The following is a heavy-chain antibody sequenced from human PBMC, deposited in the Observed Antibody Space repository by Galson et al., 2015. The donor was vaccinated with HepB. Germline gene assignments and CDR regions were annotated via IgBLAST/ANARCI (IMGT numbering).Heavy chain of an antibody. V-gene: IGHV3-11*06. CDR2: VSSNTIYT. Sequence: SLRLSCAASGFTFSDYYMSWIRQAPGKGLEWLAYVSSNTIYTNYADSVKGRFTISSDNAKNSLFLQINGLRAEDTAVYYCARVADADYGDHTHFDSWGQGTLVTVSS. D-gene: IGHD4-17*01. CDR1: GFTFSDYY. J-gene: IGHJ4*02. CDR3: ARVADADYGDHTHFDS.